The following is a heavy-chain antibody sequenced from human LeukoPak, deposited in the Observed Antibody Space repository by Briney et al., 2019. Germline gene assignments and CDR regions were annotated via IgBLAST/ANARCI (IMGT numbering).Heavy chain of an antibody. CDR2: MKDDGPEE. CDR3: VRGGWERDF. J-gene: IGHJ4*02. Sequence: LAGGSLRLSCAASGFTFQCYWMAWVRQAPGKGLEWVAHMKDDGPEEYYLDSVRGLFTISKNAAKSSLFLQMNSLTAENTALYYCVRGGWERDFWGQGTLVAVSS. V-gene: IGHV3-7*01. D-gene: IGHD1-26*01. CDR1: GFTFQCYW.